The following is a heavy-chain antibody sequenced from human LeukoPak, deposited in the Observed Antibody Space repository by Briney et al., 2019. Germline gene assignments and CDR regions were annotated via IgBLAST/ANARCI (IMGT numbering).Heavy chain of an antibody. CDR3: ARDSQYCSSTSCYGTDDY. Sequence: ASVKVSCKASGYTFTSYGISWVRQAPGQGLEWMGWIRAYNGNTNYAQKLQGRVTMTTDTSTSTAYMELRSLRSDDTAVYYCARDSQYCSSTSCYGTDDYWGQGTLVTVSS. CDR2: IRAYNGNT. D-gene: IGHD2-2*01. J-gene: IGHJ4*02. V-gene: IGHV1-18*04. CDR1: GYTFTSYG.